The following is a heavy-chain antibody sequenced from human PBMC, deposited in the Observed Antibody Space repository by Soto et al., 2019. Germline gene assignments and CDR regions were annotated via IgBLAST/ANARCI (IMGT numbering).Heavy chain of an antibody. J-gene: IGHJ3*02. CDR1: GFTFSNAW. V-gene: IGHV3-15*01. D-gene: IGHD4-17*01. CDR3: TTDSQTDYGDYFRDAFDI. Sequence: PGGSLRLSCAASGFTFSNAWMSWVRQAPGKGLEWVGRIKSKTDGGTTDYAAPVKGRFTISRDDSKNTLYLQMNSLKTEDTAVYYCTTDSQTDYGDYFRDAFDIWGQGTMVTVSS. CDR2: IKSKTDGGTT.